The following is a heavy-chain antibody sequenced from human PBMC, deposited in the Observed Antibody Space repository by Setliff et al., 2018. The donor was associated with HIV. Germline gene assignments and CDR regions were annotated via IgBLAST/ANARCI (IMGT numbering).Heavy chain of an antibody. V-gene: IGHV4-34*01. D-gene: IGHD3-22*01. CDR3: ARRVVTLSPLFDY. CDR1: GGSFSGYY. J-gene: IGHJ4*02. CDR2: FNHGRST. Sequence: PSETLSLTCAVYGGSFSGYYWSWIRQPPGKGLEWIGEFNHGRSTNNNPSLKSRVTISGDTTKNQFSLKLTSVTAADTAVYYCARRVVTLSPLFDYWGQGTLVTVSS.